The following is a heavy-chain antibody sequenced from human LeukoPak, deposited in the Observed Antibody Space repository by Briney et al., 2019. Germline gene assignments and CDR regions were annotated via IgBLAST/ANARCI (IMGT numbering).Heavy chain of an antibody. D-gene: IGHD3-3*01. CDR1: GFTFSAYD. V-gene: IGHV3-23*01. Sequence: PGGSLTLSCAASGFTFSAYDWSWVRQDPRKGLEWVSVISGSGGTTNYADSVKGRFTISRNNSKNKLYLQINSLRAEDTAVYYCAKVSSRFTIFGVDYWGQGTLVTVSS. CDR3: AKVSSRFTIFGVDY. J-gene: IGHJ4*02. CDR2: ISGSGGTT.